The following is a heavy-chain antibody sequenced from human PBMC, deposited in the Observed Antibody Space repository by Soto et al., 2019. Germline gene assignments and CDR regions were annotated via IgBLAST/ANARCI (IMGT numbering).Heavy chain of an antibody. CDR3: AHCASKGCYRGWFDA. CDR1: GFTFSSYS. V-gene: IGHV3-23*01. CDR2: LSNTGDST. Sequence: TVGSLRLSCAASGFTFSSYSMTWVRQAPGKGLEWVSSLSNTGDSTYYVESVKGRFTISRDNSKNTLYLQVNNLRAEDTAIYYCAHCASKGCYRGWFDAWGQGTLVTVSS. J-gene: IGHJ5*02. D-gene: IGHD2-2*01.